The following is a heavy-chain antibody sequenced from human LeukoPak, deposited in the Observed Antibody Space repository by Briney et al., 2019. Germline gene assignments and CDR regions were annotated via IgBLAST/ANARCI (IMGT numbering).Heavy chain of an antibody. CDR3: AKAEYYYDSSIDY. CDR1: GFTFSSYG. CDR2: ISYDGSNK. J-gene: IGHJ4*02. V-gene: IGHV3-30*18. Sequence: PGGSLRLSCAASGFTFSSYGMHWVRQAPGKGQEWVAVISYDGSNKYYADSVKGRFTISRDNSKNTLYLQMNSLRAEDTAVYYCAKAEYYYDSSIDYWGQGTLVTVSS. D-gene: IGHD3-22*01.